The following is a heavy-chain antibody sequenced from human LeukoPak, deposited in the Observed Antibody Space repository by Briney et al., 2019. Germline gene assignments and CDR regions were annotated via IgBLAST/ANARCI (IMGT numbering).Heavy chain of an antibody. CDR3: AAADGDNWFDP. CDR2: IYYSGTT. V-gene: IGHV4-39*07. CDR1: GGSISSSDYY. Sequence: SETLSLTCTVSGGSISSSDYYWGWIRQPPGKGLEWIASIYYSGTTHYNPSHQSRVTISVDTSKNQFSLKLSSVTAADTAVYYCAAADGDNWFDPWGQGTLVTVSS. D-gene: IGHD7-27*01. J-gene: IGHJ5*02.